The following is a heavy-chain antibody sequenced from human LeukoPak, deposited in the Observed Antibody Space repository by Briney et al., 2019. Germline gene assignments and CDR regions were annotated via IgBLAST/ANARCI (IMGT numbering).Heavy chain of an antibody. J-gene: IGHJ5*02. CDR2: IYYSWST. Sequence: PSETLSLTCTVSGGSTSSGGYYSSWIRQHPGKGLEWIGYIYYSWSTYYNPSLKSRVTISVDTSKNQFSLKLSSVTAADTAVYYCASFARVFDPWGQGTLVTVSS. V-gene: IGHV4-31*03. CDR1: GGSTSSGGYY. CDR3: ASFARVFDP.